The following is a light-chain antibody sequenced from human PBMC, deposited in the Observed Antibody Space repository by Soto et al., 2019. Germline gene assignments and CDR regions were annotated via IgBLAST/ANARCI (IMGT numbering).Light chain of an antibody. J-gene: IGLJ1*01. CDR2: EGS. V-gene: IGLV2-23*01. CDR1: SSDVGTYNL. Sequence: QSVLTQPASVSGSPGQSITISCTGTSSDVGTYNLVSWYQQHPGKAPKLLIYEGSKRPSGVSNRFSGSKSANTASLTISGLQAEDETDYYCCSYAGSSGYVFGTGTKLTV. CDR3: CSYAGSSGYV.